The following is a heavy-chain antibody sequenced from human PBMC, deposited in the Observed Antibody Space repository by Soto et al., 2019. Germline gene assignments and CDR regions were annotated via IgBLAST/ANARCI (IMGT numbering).Heavy chain of an antibody. D-gene: IGHD3-22*01. CDR1: RFTSGYYA. J-gene: IGHJ4*01. CDR3: GSWLSAHFDS. V-gene: IGHV3-23*01. CDR2: ISSSGENT. Sequence: GGSLRLSCAASRFTSGYYAMNWVRQAPGKGLEWVSTISSSGENTYYADSVKGRFIISSDNSSNTVSLEMNSLRVEDTAVYYCGSWLSAHFDSWGQGTLVTVSS.